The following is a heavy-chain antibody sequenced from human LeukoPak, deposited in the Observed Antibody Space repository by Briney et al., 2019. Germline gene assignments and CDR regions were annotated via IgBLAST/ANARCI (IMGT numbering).Heavy chain of an antibody. CDR2: IKPDGGET. D-gene: IGHD2-2*01. J-gene: IGHJ4*02. CDR3: ARLPAYCSSTSCYYDY. CDR1: GFTFSSHW. V-gene: IGHV3-7*01. Sequence: GGSLRLSCAASGFTFSSHWMSWVRQAPGTGLEWVARIKPDGGETYYGDSVKGRFTISRDNAKNSLFLQMNSLRAEDTAVYYCARLPAYCSSTSCYYDYWGQGTLVTVSS.